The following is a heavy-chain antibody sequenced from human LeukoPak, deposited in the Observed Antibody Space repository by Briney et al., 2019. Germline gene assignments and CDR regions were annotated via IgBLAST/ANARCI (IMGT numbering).Heavy chain of an antibody. CDR3: TRSRRDGNDY. CDR2: INEDGSAK. J-gene: IGHJ4*02. Sequence: GGSLSLSCAASGFTFSSSWMSWVGKAPGKGLEWVANINEDGSAKYYVDSVKGRFTISRDNAKRSLDLQVNSLRAEDTAVYYCTRSRRDGNDYWGQGTLVTVSS. CDR1: GFTFSSSW. D-gene: IGHD5-24*01. V-gene: IGHV3-7*01.